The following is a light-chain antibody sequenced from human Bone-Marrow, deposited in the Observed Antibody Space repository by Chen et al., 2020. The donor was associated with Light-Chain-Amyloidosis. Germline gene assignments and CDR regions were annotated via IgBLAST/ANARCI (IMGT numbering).Light chain of an antibody. V-gene: IGLV3-25*03. Sequence: XELXXPPSVSVSPGQTAXXXCSXYDLLXKYAVWYQQKPGQAPVLVIHRDXEXPSGLSGRFFGSTSGRXDTXXISGXXAEDEADYHXQSADXSGTYEVIFGGGTKLTVL. CDR3: QSADXSGTYEVI. J-gene: IGLJ2*01. CDR2: RDX. CDR1: DLLXKY.